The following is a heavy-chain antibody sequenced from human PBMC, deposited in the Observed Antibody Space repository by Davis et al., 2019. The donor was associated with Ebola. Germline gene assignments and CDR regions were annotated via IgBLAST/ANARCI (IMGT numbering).Heavy chain of an antibody. V-gene: IGHV3-30*18. CDR2: ISYDGSNK. CDR3: AKERIMITFGGVIGLG. D-gene: IGHD3-16*02. CDR1: GFTFSSYG. J-gene: IGHJ4*02. Sequence: PGGSLRLSCAASGFTFSSYGMHWVRQAPGKGLEWVAVISYDGSNKYYADSVKGRFTISRDNSKNTLYLQMNSLRAEDTAVYYCAKERIMITFGGVIGLGWGQGTLVTVSS.